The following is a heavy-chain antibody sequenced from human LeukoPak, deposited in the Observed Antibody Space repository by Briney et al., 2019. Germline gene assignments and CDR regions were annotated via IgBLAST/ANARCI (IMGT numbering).Heavy chain of an antibody. V-gene: IGHV1-69*02. CDR3: ARGLNYYDRSGAFDY. D-gene: IGHD3-22*01. J-gene: IGHJ4*02. CDR2: IIPILGIA. Sequence: AVKVSYKPSRGTFSSYTIGWLQQAPGQGREWMGRIIPILGIANHAQKLQGRVTITANKSTRTAYMELRSLSCHDTAVYYCARGLNYYDRSGAFDYWGQGTLVTVSS. CDR1: RGTFSSYT.